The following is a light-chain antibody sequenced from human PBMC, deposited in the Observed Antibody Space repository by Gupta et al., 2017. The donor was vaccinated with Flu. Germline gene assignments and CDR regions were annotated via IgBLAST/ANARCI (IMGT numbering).Light chain of an antibody. J-gene: IGLJ2*01. V-gene: IGLV2-14*01. CDR2: EVS. CDR3: SSYRKTNSVVV. CDR1: SADVCGYDY. Sequence: SADVCGYDYVAWYQQHPGKAPELMIFEVSRRPSGISDRFSGSKSGNTASLTISGLLAEDEAYYYCSSYRKTNSVVVFGGGTKVTVL.